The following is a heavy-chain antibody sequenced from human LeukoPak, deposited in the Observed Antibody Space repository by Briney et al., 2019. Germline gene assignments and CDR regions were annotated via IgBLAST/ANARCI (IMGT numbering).Heavy chain of an antibody. Sequence: GGSLRLSCAASGFTFSTYGINWVRQAPGKGLEWVSTISGSGGSTYYADSVKGRFTISRDNSKNTLYLQMNSLRAEDTAVYYCAGRGSGSYFDYWGQGTLVTVSS. J-gene: IGHJ4*02. CDR3: AGRGSGSYFDY. CDR2: ISGSGGST. D-gene: IGHD3-10*01. CDR1: GFTFSTYG. V-gene: IGHV3-23*01.